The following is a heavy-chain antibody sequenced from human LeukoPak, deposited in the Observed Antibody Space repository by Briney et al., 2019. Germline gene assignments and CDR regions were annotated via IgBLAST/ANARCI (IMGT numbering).Heavy chain of an antibody. CDR3: ARSGGVGYYDSRGYYYYYMDV. V-gene: IGHV4-4*02. D-gene: IGHD3-22*01. J-gene: IGHJ6*03. CDR2: IYHSGST. Sequence: PSGTLSLTCAVPGDSISSSNWWNWVRQPPGKGLEWIGEIYHSGSTHYNPSLKSRITISVDKSKNQFSLKLSSVTAADTAVYYCARSGGVGYYDSRGYYYYYMDVWGKGTTVTVSS. CDR1: GDSISSSNW.